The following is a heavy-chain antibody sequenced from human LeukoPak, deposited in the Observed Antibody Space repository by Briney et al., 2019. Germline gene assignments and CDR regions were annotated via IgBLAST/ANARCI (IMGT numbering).Heavy chain of an antibody. CDR2: ITASGDTT. J-gene: IGHJ4*02. CDR1: GFTFNTYA. CDR3: ARDHYYDSSGYYYVGSFDY. V-gene: IGHV3-23*01. D-gene: IGHD3-22*01. Sequence: GGSLRLSCAASGFTFNTYAMSWVRQAPGKGLEWISGITASGDTTHHADSVKGRFTISRDNSKNTLYLQMNSLRAEDTAVYYCARDHYYDSSGYYYVGSFDYWGQGTLVTVSS.